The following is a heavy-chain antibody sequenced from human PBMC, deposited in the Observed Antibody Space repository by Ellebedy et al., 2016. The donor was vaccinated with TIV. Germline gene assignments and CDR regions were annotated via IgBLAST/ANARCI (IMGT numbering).Heavy chain of an antibody. J-gene: IGHJ2*01. CDR3: ARGGAGGYWYFDL. CDR1: GASINSY. Sequence: MPSETLSLTCTVSGASINSYWNWIRQPPGRGLEYIGYVYYSGKTNYSPSLKDRVTISLDTSKSQFSLNLNSVTAADTAVYYCARGGAGGYWYFDLWGRGTLVTVSS. D-gene: IGHD4-23*01. CDR2: VYYSGKT. V-gene: IGHV4-59*12.